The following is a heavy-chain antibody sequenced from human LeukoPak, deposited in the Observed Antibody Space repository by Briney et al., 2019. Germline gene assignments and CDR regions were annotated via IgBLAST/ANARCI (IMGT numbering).Heavy chain of an antibody. Sequence: ASVKVSCKASGYTFTGYYMHWVRQAPGQGLEWMGWINPNSGGTNYAQKFQGRVTMTRDTSISTAYMELSRLRSDDTAVYYCARDYGVVIIGGVGIAFDIWGQGTMVTVSS. CDR3: ARDYGVVIIGGVGIAFDI. J-gene: IGHJ3*02. D-gene: IGHD3-3*01. CDR1: GYTFTGYY. CDR2: INPNSGGT. V-gene: IGHV1-2*02.